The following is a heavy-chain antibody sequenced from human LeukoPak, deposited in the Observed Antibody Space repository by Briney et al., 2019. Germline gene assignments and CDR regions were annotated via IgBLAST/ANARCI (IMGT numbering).Heavy chain of an antibody. Sequence: PGGPLRLSCAASGFTFSNAWMSWVRQAPGKGLEWVGRIKSKTDGGTTDYTAPVKGRFTISRDDSKNTLYLQMNSRKSEDTAVYYCTTGPFDYYGSASYLANGMDVWGQGTTVTVSS. V-gene: IGHV3-15*01. J-gene: IGHJ6*02. CDR3: TTGPFDYYGSASYLANGMDV. CDR2: IKSKTDGGTT. CDR1: GFTFSNAW. D-gene: IGHD3-10*01.